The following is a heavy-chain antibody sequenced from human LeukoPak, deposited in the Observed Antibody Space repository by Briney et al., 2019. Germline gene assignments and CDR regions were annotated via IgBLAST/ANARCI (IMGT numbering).Heavy chain of an antibody. J-gene: IGHJ4*02. CDR2: ISGDGGST. CDR1: VFMFQDYA. D-gene: IGHD6-19*01. Sequence: PGGSLGLSCAAPVFMFQDYAIHWVRHAPGEGREWVSHISGDGGSTFYAHSVKGRFPLSRENSKNSLYVQKNSLRSDNTALYYCARESESSGWYAYWGEGTLVTVSS. CDR3: ARESESSGWYAY. V-gene: IGHV3-43*02.